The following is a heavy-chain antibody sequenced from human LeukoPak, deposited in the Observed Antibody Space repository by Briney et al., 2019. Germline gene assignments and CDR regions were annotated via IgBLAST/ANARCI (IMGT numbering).Heavy chain of an antibody. CDR1: GFTFSSYS. V-gene: IGHV3-21*01. CDR3: ARKRCDYYDSSGYYCYFDY. Sequence: GGSLRLSCAASGFTFSSYSMNWVRQAPGKGLEWVSSISSSSSYIYYADSVKGRFTISRDNAKNSLYLRMNSLRAEDTAVYYCARKRCDYYDSSGYYCYFDYWGQGTLVTVSS. J-gene: IGHJ4*02. D-gene: IGHD3-22*01. CDR2: ISSSSSYI.